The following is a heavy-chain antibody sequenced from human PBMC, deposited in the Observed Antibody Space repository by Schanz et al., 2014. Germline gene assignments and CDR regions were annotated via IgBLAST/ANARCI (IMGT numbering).Heavy chain of an antibody. CDR1: GFTFSDYY. D-gene: IGHD2-8*01. Sequence: VQLVESGGDLVKPGGSLRLSCAASGFTFSDYYMAWIRQAPGKGLEWVSSISSTSSYIFYADSVKGRFTISRDNGKKSLYLKMNSWRAEDAAVYFCPRDNERDLSSPRHDAFDVWGQGTVVTVSS. V-gene: IGHV3-11*06. CDR3: PRDNERDLSSPRHDAFDV. CDR2: ISSTSSYI. J-gene: IGHJ3*01.